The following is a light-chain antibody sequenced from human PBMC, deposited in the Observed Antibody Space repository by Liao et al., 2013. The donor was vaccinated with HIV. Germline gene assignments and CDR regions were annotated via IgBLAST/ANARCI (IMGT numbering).Light chain of an antibody. J-gene: IGLJ2*01. CDR3: QAWDSSTVV. V-gene: IGLV3-21*01. CDR1: TIGTKY. CDR2: YDT. Sequence: GSVAPGQTARITCGGTTIGTKYVHWYQKRPGRAPVVVIYYDTDRPSEISERFSGSHSGNTATLIINRVEAGDEADYYCQAWDSSTVVFGGGTKLTVL.